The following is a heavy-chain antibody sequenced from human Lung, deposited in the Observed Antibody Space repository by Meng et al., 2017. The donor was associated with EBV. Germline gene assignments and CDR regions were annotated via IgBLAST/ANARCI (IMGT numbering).Heavy chain of an antibody. CDR3: ARGWTIAAAGLDY. CDR2: IYYSGST. CDR1: GGSISSSSYY. J-gene: IGHJ4*02. V-gene: IGHV4-39*07. D-gene: IGHD6-13*01. Sequence: QRRMEESGPGRVKPTRTLSFTCTVCGGSISSSSYYWGWIRQSPGKGLEWIGSIYYSGSTYYNPSLKSRVTISVDTSKNQFSLKLSSVTAADTAVYYCARGWTIAAAGLDYWGQGTLVTVSS.